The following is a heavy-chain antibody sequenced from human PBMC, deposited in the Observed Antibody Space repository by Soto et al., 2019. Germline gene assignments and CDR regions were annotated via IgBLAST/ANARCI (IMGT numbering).Heavy chain of an antibody. CDR3: ARAYDYYDNSGYYYFDY. V-gene: IGHV4-39*01. D-gene: IGHD3-22*01. CDR1: GGSISRSSYY. CDR2: IYYSGST. Sequence: PSETLSLTCTVSGGSISRSSYYWAWVRQPPGKGLEWIGSIYYSGSTYYNPSLRSRVTISIDTSKNQFSLKLSSVTAADTAVFYCARAYDYYDNSGYYYFDYWGQGTLVTAPQ. J-gene: IGHJ4*02.